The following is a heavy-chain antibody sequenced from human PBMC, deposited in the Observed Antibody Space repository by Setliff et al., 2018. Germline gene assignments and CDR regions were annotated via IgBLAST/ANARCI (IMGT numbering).Heavy chain of an antibody. Sequence: GGSLRLSCAASGFSFGGHDMHWVRQAPGKGLEWVAFIRYDGTTESYADSVRGRFTISRDNSKNTLYVQMNTLGPEDTAVYFCARDRTYDSRGYYPGQYGMDVWGQGTSVTVSS. CDR2: IRYDGTTE. CDR1: GFSFGGHD. CDR3: ARDRTYDSRGYYPGQYGMDV. D-gene: IGHD3-22*01. V-gene: IGHV3-30*02. J-gene: IGHJ6*02.